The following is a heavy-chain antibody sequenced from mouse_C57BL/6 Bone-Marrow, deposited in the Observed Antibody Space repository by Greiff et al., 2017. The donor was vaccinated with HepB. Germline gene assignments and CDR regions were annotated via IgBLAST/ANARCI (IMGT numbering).Heavy chain of an antibody. CDR3: ARWLLSPYYAMDY. CDR1: GYSITSGYY. V-gene: IGHV3-6*01. D-gene: IGHD2-3*01. CDR2: ISYDGSN. Sequence: ESGPGLVKPSQSLSLTCSVTGYSITSGYYWNWMRQFPGNKLEWMGYISYDGSNNYNPSLKNRISITRDTSKNQFFLKLNSVTTEDTATYYCARWLLSPYYAMDYWGQGTSVTVSS. J-gene: IGHJ4*01.